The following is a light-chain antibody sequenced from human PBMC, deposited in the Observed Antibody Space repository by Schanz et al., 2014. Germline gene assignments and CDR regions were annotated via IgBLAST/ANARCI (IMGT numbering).Light chain of an antibody. Sequence: DIVLTQFPDTLSLSPGERATLSCRASQSVTSTSLAWYQQKPGQAPRLLISGASSRATGIPDRFSGSGSGTDFTLTISSLEPEDFAVYYCQQRSNWPPITFGQGTRLEIK. CDR2: GAS. V-gene: IGKV3D-20*02. CDR1: QSVTSTS. J-gene: IGKJ5*01. CDR3: QQRSNWPPIT.